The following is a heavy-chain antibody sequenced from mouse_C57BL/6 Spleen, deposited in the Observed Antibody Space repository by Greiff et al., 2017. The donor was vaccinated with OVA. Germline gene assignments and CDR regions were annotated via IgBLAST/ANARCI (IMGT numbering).Heavy chain of an antibody. J-gene: IGHJ2*01. V-gene: IGHV1-42*01. CDR1: GYSFTGYY. Sequence: EVQLQQSGPELVKPGASVKISCKASGYSFTGYYMNWVKQSPEKSLEWIGEINPSTGGTTYNQKFKAKATLTVDKSSSTAYMQLKSLTSEDSAVYYWARFHYWGQGTTLTVSS. CDR2: INPSTGGT. CDR3: ARFHY.